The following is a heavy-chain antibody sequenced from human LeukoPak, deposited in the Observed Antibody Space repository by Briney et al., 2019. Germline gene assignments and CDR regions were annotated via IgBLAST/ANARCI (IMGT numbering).Heavy chain of an antibody. J-gene: IGHJ3*02. CDR3: ARVATIDAFDI. D-gene: IGHD5-24*01. V-gene: IGHV1-69*13. Sequence: SVKVSCKASGGTFSSYAISWVRQAPGQGLEWMAGIIPIFGTANYAQKFQGTISITADETSNTAYMELSTLRYEDTAPYYCARVATIDAFDIWGQGTMVTVSS. CDR2: IIPIFGTA. CDR1: GGTFSSYA.